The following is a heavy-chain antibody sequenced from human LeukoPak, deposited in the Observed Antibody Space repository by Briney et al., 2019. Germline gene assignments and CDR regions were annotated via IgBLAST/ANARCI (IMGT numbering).Heavy chain of an antibody. Sequence: GGSLRLSCAASGFTFSDYEMNWVRQAPGKGLEWVSYISSSASIIYYSDSVKGRFTISRDNAKNSLYLQMNSLRDEDTAVYYCAKGGGYEAQYYYYYLDVWGKGTTVTISS. J-gene: IGHJ6*03. CDR2: ISSSASII. CDR3: AKGGGYEAQYYYYYLDV. V-gene: IGHV3-48*03. CDR1: GFTFSDYE. D-gene: IGHD5-12*01.